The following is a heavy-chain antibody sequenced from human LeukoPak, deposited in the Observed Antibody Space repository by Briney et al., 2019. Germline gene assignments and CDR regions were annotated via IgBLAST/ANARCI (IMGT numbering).Heavy chain of an antibody. CDR3: AREIGSSGYAGYFDY. D-gene: IGHD3-22*01. J-gene: IGHJ4*02. CDR2: ISADGIGK. CDR1: RNDH. V-gene: IGHV3-30*04. Sequence: PGRSLRLSCAPSRNDHMHWVRRAPGKGLEWVAGISADGIGKYYADSVKGRFTISRDNSKNTFYLQMNSLRAEDTAIYYCAREIGSSGYAGYFDYRGQGTLVTVSS.